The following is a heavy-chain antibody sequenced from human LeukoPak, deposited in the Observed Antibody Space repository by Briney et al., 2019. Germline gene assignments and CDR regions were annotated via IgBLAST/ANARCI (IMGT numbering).Heavy chain of an antibody. D-gene: IGHD6-13*01. CDR2: SGGGGST. V-gene: IGHV3-23*01. Sequence: SGGGGSTYYADSVKGRFTISRDNSKNTLYLQMNSLRAEDTAVYYCAKDGDSSSWSPKNGAFDVWGQGTMATVSS. CDR3: AKDGDSSSWSPKNGAFDV. J-gene: IGHJ3*01.